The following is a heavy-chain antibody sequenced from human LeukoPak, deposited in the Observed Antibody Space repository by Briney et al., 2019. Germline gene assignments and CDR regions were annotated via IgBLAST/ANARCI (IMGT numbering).Heavy chain of an antibody. CDR2: ISYSGNT. CDR3: ARLYFDFWSGYSDY. D-gene: IGHD3-3*01. CDR1: GGSITTHDNY. Sequence: SETLSLTCFVSGGSITTHDNYWGWIRQPPGKGLEWIGSISYSGNTYYNLSLQSRVSMSIDTSRNKFSLKLSYVTAADTAVYYCARLYFDFWSGYSDYWGQGTLVTVSS. J-gene: IGHJ4*02. V-gene: IGHV4-39*01.